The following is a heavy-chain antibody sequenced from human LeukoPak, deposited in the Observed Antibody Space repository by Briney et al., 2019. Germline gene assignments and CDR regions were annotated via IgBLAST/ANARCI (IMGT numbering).Heavy chain of an antibody. CDR1: GASISSNNW. D-gene: IGHD1-26*01. Sequence: SETLSLTCAVSGASISSNNWWTWVRQSPGKGLECIGEFFQSERPNYNPSLRSRVTISVGKPKNQFSLKLTSVTAADTAMYYCARISAGGSSSASWGQGTLVTVSS. V-gene: IGHV4-4*02. CDR2: FFQSERP. J-gene: IGHJ5*02. CDR3: ARISAGGSSSAS.